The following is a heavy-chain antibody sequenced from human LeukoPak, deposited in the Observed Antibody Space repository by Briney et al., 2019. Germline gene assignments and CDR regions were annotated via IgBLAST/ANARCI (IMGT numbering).Heavy chain of an antibody. D-gene: IGHD2-15*01. CDR3: AREDGGDTFDI. CDR1: GSTFSSYE. J-gene: IGHJ3*02. Sequence: PGGSLRLSCAASGSTFSSYEMNWVRQAPGKGLEWVSYTSASASSIYYADSVKGRFTISRDNAKNSLYLQMNSLRAEDTAVYYCAREDGGDTFDIWGQGTMVTVSS. V-gene: IGHV3-48*03. CDR2: TSASASSI.